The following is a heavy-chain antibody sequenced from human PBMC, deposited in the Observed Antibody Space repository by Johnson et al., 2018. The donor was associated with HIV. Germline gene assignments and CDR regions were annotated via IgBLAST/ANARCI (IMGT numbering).Heavy chain of an antibody. V-gene: IGHV3-66*02. CDR2: IYSGGST. Sequence: VQLVESGGGLVQPGGSLRLSCAASGFAFSSYAMTWVRQAPGKGLEWVSVIYSGGSTYYADSVRGRFIISRDNSKNTLYLQMNSLRAEDTAVYYCARGYGVVIALLDAFDIWGQGTMVTVSS. CDR1: GFAFSSYA. J-gene: IGHJ3*02. D-gene: IGHD2-21*01. CDR3: ARGYGVVIALLDAFDI.